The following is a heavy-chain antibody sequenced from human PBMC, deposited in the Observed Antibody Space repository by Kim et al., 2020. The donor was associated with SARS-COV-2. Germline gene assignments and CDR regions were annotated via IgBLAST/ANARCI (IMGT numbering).Heavy chain of an antibody. V-gene: IGHV1-69*04. CDR3: ARDMAAAGTFDY. J-gene: IGHJ4*02. Sequence: NLAQKFRGRATITADKSTRTAYMGLSSLRSEDTAVYYCARDMAAAGTFDYWGQGTLVTVSS. D-gene: IGHD6-13*01.